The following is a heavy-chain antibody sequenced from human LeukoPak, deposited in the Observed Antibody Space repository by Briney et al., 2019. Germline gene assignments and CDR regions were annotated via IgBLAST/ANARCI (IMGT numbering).Heavy chain of an antibody. CDR1: GYTFTSYG. CDR3: TRGQYNYGRDWFDP. J-gene: IGHJ5*02. CDR2: ISAYNGNT. Sequence: ASVKVSCKASGYTFTSYGISWVRQAPGQGLEWMGWISAYNGNTNYAQKLQGRVTMTTDTSTSTAYMELRSLRSDDTAVYYCTRGQYNYGRDWFDPWGQGTLVTVSS. V-gene: IGHV1-18*01. D-gene: IGHD5-18*01.